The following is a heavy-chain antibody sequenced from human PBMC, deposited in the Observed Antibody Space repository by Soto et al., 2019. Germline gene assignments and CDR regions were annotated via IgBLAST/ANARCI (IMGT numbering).Heavy chain of an antibody. V-gene: IGHV3-30*18. CDR2: ISYDGSND. CDR3: AKDLAERGFFDY. D-gene: IGHD1-26*01. Sequence: QVQLVESGGGVVQPGRSLRLSCAASGFTFRTCGMHWVRQAPGKGLEWVAVISYDGSNDTYIDSVKGRFTISRDNSKTTLYLQMNSLRSEDTDVYYCAKDLAERGFFDYWGQGTLVTVSS. J-gene: IGHJ4*02. CDR1: GFTFRTCG.